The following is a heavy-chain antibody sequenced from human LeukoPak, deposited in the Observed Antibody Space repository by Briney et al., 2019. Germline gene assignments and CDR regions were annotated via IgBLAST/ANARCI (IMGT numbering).Heavy chain of an antibody. D-gene: IGHD2-15*01. Sequence: SETLSLTCTVSGGSISSGSYYWSWIRQPAGKGLEWTGRIYTSGSTNYNPSLKSRVTISVDTSKNQFSLKLSSVTAADTAVYYCAGWPDYWGQGTLVTVSS. J-gene: IGHJ4*02. CDR2: IYTSGST. CDR3: AGWPDY. CDR1: GGSISSGSYY. V-gene: IGHV4-61*02.